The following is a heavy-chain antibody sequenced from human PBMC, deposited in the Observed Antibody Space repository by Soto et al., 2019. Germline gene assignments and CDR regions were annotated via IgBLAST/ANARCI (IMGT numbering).Heavy chain of an antibody. D-gene: IGHD2-15*01. CDR3: ARQGGNIVVVVAATFDY. V-gene: IGHV4-39*01. Sequence: QLQLQESGPGLVKPSETLSLTCTVSGGSISSSSYYWGWIRQPPGKGLEWIGSIYYSGSTYYNPSLKSRVTISVDTSKNQFSLKLSSVTAADTAVYYCARQGGNIVVVVAATFDYWGQGTLVTVSS. CDR1: GGSISSSSYY. CDR2: IYYSGST. J-gene: IGHJ4*02.